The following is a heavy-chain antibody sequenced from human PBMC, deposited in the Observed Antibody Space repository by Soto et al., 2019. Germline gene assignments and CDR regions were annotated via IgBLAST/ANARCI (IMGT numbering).Heavy chain of an antibody. Sequence: ASVKVSCKASGYTFTGYYMHWVRQAPGQGLEWMGWINPNSGATNSAQKFQDRVTMTRDTSINTAYMELSRLRSDGTAVYYCARGDDYFDYWGQGTLVTVSS. CDR3: ARGDDYFDY. J-gene: IGHJ4*02. CDR1: GYTFTGYY. CDR2: INPNSGAT. V-gene: IGHV1-2*02.